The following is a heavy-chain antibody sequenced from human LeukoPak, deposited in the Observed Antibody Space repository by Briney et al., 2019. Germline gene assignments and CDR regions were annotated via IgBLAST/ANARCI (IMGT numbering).Heavy chain of an antibody. CDR1: GGSFSGYY. D-gene: IGHD3-22*01. J-gene: IGHJ4*02. Sequence: SETLSLTCAVYGGSFSGYYWSWIRQPPGKGLEWIGEINHSGSTNYNPSLKSRVTISVDTSKNQFSLKLSSVTAADTAVYYCARRPYDSSGYFFHREPPFDYWGQGTLVTVSS. CDR2: INHSGST. V-gene: IGHV4-34*01. CDR3: ARRPYDSSGYFFHREPPFDY.